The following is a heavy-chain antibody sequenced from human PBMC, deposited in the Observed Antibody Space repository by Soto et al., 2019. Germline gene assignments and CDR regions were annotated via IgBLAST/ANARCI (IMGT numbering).Heavy chain of an antibody. CDR3: ARGGPDYHDSSSYYYAASFGN. Sequence: PSETLSLTCPVSGDSITSIYPWAWIRQPPGKGLEWIVYIYHIGITYYNPSLKSRVTISVDTSKNHFSLRLGSGTAADTAVYYCARGGPDYHDSSSYYYAASFGNLGQGTVVTVSS. CDR1: GDSITSIYP. J-gene: IGHJ4*02. D-gene: IGHD3-22*01. V-gene: IGHV4-30-4*08. CDR2: IYHIGIT.